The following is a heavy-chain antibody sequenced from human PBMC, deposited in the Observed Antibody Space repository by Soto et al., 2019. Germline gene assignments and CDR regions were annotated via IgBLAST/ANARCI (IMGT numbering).Heavy chain of an antibody. CDR1: GDSITSNSYF. CDR3: ARTYDSSGPNSGGYGFDI. CDR2: IYYSGST. Sequence: TSETLSLTCTVSGDSITSNSYFWAWIRQPPGKGLDWIGSIYYSGSTYYNPSLKSRVTISVDTSKNQFSLKLSSVTAADTAVYYCARTYDSSGPNSGGYGFDIWGQGTMVTVSS. J-gene: IGHJ3*02. D-gene: IGHD3-22*01. V-gene: IGHV4-39*07.